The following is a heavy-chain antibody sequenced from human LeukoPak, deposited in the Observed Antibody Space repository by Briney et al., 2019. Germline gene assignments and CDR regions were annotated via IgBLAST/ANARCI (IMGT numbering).Heavy chain of an antibody. D-gene: IGHD1-1*01. CDR2: SNPNGGGT. J-gene: IGHJ4*02. Sequence: ASVRVSCKASGYTFSAYYMHWVRQAPGQGLEWMGWSNPNGGGTRYAQKFRGRVTMTRDTSISTAYMELNRLRSDDTAVYYCVRDLGFTNGGDSDWGQGTLVTVSS. V-gene: IGHV1-2*02. CDR1: GYTFSAYY. CDR3: VRDLGFTNGGDSD.